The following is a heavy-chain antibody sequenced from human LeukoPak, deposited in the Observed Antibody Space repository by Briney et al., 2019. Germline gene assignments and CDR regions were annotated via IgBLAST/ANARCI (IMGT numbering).Heavy chain of an antibody. CDR1: GDSITSDKW. Sequence: PSETLSLTCAVSGDSITSDKWWTWVRQPPGKGLEWIGEIHHSKSSNYYPSLKSRVTISVDKSKNQFSLELSSVTAADTAVHYCAREDRNRMVRGVIISNWFDPWGQGTLVTVSS. CDR2: IHHSKSS. J-gene: IGHJ5*02. D-gene: IGHD3-10*01. V-gene: IGHV4-4*02. CDR3: AREDRNRMVRGVIISNWFDP.